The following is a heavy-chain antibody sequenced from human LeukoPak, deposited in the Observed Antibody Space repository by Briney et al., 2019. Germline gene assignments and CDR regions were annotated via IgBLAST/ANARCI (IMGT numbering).Heavy chain of an antibody. CDR1: GFTFSKSW. V-gene: IGHV3-7*01. J-gene: IGHJ6*02. Sequence: GGSLRLSCAASGFTFSKSWMSWVRQAPGKGLEWVANMNEDGSERDYVDSVKGRFTISRDNARKSLYLRMSSLRAEDTAVYYCATYTHWVAGDVWGQGTTVTVSS. CDR3: ATYTHWVAGDV. CDR2: MNEDGSER. D-gene: IGHD3-16*01.